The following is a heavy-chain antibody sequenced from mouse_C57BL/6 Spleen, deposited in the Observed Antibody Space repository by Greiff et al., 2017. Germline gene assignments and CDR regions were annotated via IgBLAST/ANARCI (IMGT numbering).Heavy chain of an antibody. CDR1: GYTFTTYP. V-gene: IGHV1-47*01. D-gene: IGHD2-10*02. CDR3: ARRGKYGNYYFDY. CDR2: FHPYNDDT. J-gene: IGHJ2*01. Sequence: VMLVESGAELVKPGASVKMSCKASGYTFTTYPIEWMKQNHGKSLEWIGNFHPYNDDTKYNEKFKGKATLTVEKSSSTVYLELSRLTSDDSAVYYCARRGKYGNYYFDYWGQGTTLTVSS.